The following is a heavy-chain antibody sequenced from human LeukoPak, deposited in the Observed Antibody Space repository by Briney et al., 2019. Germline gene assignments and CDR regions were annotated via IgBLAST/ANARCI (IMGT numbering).Heavy chain of an antibody. CDR1: GFTVTSNH. D-gene: IGHD6-6*01. J-gene: IGHJ4*02. V-gene: IGHV3-66*01. CDR3: ARDSSSYYFDY. CDR2: ICTGGTT. Sequence: GGSLRLSCAASGFTVTSNHMNWVRQAPGKGLEWVSIICTGGTTHYADSLKDRFTISRDDSKNTLYLQMNSLRAEDTAVYYCARDSSSYYFDYWGQGTLVTVSS.